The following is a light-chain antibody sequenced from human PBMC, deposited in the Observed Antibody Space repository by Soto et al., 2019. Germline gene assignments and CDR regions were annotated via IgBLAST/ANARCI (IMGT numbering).Light chain of an antibody. V-gene: IGKV1-5*01. Sequence: GDRVTITCRASQSIGDSLAWYQQKPGKAPYLLISDVSSLERGVPSRFSGSGSGTEFTLTISSMQPDDFATYYCQEYTPSFTWTFGQGTKVDIK. J-gene: IGKJ1*01. CDR1: QSIGDS. CDR2: DVS. CDR3: QEYTPSFTWT.